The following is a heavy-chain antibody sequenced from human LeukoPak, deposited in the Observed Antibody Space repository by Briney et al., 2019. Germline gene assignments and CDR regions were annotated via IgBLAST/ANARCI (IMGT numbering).Heavy chain of an antibody. V-gene: IGHV1-2*02. Sequence: ASVKVSCRPSGYTFTAYYRHLVRQAPGQGLEWLGWINPNTGDTKFAQNFQDRVTMTWDTSVSTAYMELSSLTSDDTAVYYCARRLSRGVLGYWGQGTLVTVSS. CDR3: ARRLSRGVLGY. J-gene: IGHJ4*02. CDR1: GYTFTAYY. CDR2: INPNTGDT. D-gene: IGHD3-10*01.